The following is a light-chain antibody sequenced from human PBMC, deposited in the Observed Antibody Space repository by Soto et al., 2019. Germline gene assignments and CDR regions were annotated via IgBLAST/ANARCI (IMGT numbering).Light chain of an antibody. CDR3: QQSYVLPRT. CDR2: DAS. J-gene: IGKJ1*01. CDR1: QTITHY. Sequence: DIHMSQSPSFLSASVGASVTITCRANQTITHYLNWYQQKPGRAPALLIYDASSLQNGLPSRFSGRGSGTDFSLTISSLQLADFATYYCQQSYVLPRTFGPGTKVEI. V-gene: IGKV1-39*01.